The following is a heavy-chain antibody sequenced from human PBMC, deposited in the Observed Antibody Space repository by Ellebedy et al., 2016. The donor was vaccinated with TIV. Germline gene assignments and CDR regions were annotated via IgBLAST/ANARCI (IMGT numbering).Heavy chain of an antibody. D-gene: IGHD4-17*01. V-gene: IGHV4-59*01. CDR2: IYYSGST. Sequence: MPGGSLRLSCTVSGGSISSYYWSWIRQPPGKGLEWIGYIYYSGSTNYNPSLKSRVTISVDTSKNQFSLKLSSVTAADTAVYYCATVDYGDYGVWGQGTLVTVSS. CDR1: GGSISSYY. CDR3: ATVDYGDYGV. J-gene: IGHJ4*02.